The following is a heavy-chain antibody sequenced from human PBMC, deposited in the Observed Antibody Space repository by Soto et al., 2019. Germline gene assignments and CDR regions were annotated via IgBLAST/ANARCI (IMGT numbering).Heavy chain of an antibody. J-gene: IGHJ6*02. Sequence: GGSLRLSCAASGFTFSSYAMSWVRQAPGKGLEWVSAISGSGGSTYYADSVKGRFTISRDNSKNTLYLQMNSLRAEDTAVYYCAKPNIVGATYYYYGMDVWGQGTTVTVSS. CDR1: GFTFSSYA. V-gene: IGHV3-23*01. CDR3: AKPNIVGATYYYYGMDV. D-gene: IGHD1-26*01. CDR2: ISGSGGST.